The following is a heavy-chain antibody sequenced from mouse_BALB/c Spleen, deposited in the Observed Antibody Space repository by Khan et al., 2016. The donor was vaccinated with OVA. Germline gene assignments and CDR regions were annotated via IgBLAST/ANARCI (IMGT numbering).Heavy chain of an antibody. Sequence: DLVKPGASVKLSCKASGYTFTSYWINWIKQRPGQGLEWIGRIGPGSSNAYYNDMFTGKATLTVDTSSNTAYIQLSSLSSEDSAVYFCARGNYYGRGCYAMDYWGQGVSVTVSA. CDR2: IGPGSSNA. D-gene: IGHD1-1*01. J-gene: IGHJ4*01. CDR1: GYTFTSYW. V-gene: IGHV1S41*01. CDR3: ARGNYYGRGCYAMDY.